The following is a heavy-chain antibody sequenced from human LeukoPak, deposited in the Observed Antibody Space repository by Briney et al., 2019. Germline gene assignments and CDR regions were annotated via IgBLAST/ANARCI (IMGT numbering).Heavy chain of an antibody. CDR3: ARVGIAAFDY. J-gene: IGHJ4*02. Sequence: PGGSLRLSCAASGFTFSSYSMNWVRQAPGKGLEWVSSISSSSSYIYYADSVNGRFTISRDNAKNSLYLQMNSLRAEDTAVYYCARVGIAAFDYWGQGTLVTVSS. CDR2: ISSSSSYI. CDR1: GFTFSSYS. V-gene: IGHV3-21*01. D-gene: IGHD6-13*01.